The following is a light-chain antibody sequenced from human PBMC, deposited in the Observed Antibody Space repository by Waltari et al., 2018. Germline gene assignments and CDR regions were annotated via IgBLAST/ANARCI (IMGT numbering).Light chain of an antibody. J-gene: IGKJ1*01. V-gene: IGKV1-5*03. CDR3: QQYNSYST. CDR2: AAP. Sequence: QMTQSPPTLSATVGDSVTITCRASQSVSVWLAWYQQTPGKAPKHLIYAAPSLESGVPSRFRGSGSGTEFTLTISGLQPDDFAAYYCQQYNSYSTFGQGTKVGIK. CDR1: QSVSVW.